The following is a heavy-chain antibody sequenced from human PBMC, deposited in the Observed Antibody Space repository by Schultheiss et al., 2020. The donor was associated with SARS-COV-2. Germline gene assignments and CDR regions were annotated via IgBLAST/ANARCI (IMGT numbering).Heavy chain of an antibody. CDR1: GGTFSSYA. D-gene: IGHD6-19*01. Sequence: ASVKVSCKASGGTFSSYAISWVRQAPGQGLEWMGWISAYNGNTNYAQKLQGRVTMTTDTSTSTVYMELSSLRSEDTAVYYCARGSGVAGTSMLTPGYYGMDVWGQGTTVTVSS. J-gene: IGHJ6*02. CDR3: ARGSGVAGTSMLTPGYYGMDV. CDR2: ISAYNGNT. V-gene: IGHV1-18*01.